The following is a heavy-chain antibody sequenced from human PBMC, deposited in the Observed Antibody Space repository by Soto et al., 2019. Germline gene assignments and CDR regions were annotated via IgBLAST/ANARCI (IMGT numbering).Heavy chain of an antibody. CDR2: IYYSGST. CDR3: ARVPPLYYYGSGSYMGYYYYMDG. CDR1: GGSISSYY. J-gene: IGHJ6*03. Sequence: SETLSLTCTVSGGSISSYYWSWIRQPPGKGLEWIGYIYYSGSTNYNPSLKSRVTISVDTSKNQFSLKLSSVTAADTAVYYCARVPPLYYYGSGSYMGYYYYMDGWGKGTKVTVSS. V-gene: IGHV4-59*01. D-gene: IGHD3-10*01.